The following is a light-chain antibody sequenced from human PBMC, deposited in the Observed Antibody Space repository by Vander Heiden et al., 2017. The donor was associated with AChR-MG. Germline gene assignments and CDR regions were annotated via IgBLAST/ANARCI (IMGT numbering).Light chain of an antibody. CDR2: DAS. CDR1: QSVSRF. CDR3: QQRGNWPPT. J-gene: IGKJ4*01. Sequence: EILLTQSPGTLSLSPGERATLSCRASQSVSRFLAWYQQKPGQAPRLLIYDASSRATGIPGRFSGSGSGTDFTLTISSLDPEDFAVYYCQQRGNWPPTFGGGTKVDFK. V-gene: IGKV3-11*01.